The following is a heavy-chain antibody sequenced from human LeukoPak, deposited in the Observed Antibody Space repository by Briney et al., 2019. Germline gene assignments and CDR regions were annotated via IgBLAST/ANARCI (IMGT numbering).Heavy chain of an antibody. CDR3: ARRQGGSYDY. V-gene: IGHV3-64*01. Sequence: GGSLRLSCAASGFTFSSYAMHWVRQPPGKGLEYVSAISSNGGGTYYANSVKGRFTISRDNSKNTLYLQMGSLRAEDMAVYYCARRQGGSYDYWGQGTLVTVSS. CDR1: GFTFSSYA. D-gene: IGHD1-26*01. CDR2: ISSNGGGT. J-gene: IGHJ4*02.